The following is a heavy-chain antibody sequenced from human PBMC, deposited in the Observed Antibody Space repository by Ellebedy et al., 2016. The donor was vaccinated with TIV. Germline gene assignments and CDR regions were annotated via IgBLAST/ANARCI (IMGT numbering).Heavy chain of an antibody. Sequence: SETLSLTCTVSGDSISRSSSYWGWIRQPPGTGLEWIGSIYYTGSTDYNPSLKSRVAISADTSKNQFSLRLSSVTAADTAAYYCARWFGELLYVRWFDPWGQGTLVTVSS. CDR3: ARWFGELLYVRWFDP. D-gene: IGHD3-10*01. J-gene: IGHJ5*02. V-gene: IGHV4-39*01. CDR2: IYYTGST. CDR1: GDSISRSSSY.